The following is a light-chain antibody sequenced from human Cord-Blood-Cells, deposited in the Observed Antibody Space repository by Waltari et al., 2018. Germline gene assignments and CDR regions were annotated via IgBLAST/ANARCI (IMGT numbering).Light chain of an antibody. J-gene: IGKJ4*01. CDR1: QSVSSSY. CDR3: QQYGSSPLT. V-gene: IGKV3-20*01. Sequence: EIVFTQSPGTLSLSPGERATLSCRASQSVSSSYLAWYQQKPGQAPRLLIYGASSRATGIADRFSGSGSGTDFTLTISRLEPEDCAVYYCQQYGSSPLTFGGGTKVEIK. CDR2: GAS.